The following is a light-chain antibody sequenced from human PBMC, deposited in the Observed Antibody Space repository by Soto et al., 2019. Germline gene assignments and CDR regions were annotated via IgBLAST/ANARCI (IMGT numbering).Light chain of an antibody. CDR2: DVS. CDR3: SSYTSSSTLV. J-gene: IGLJ1*01. CDR1: SSDFGGYNY. Sequence: QSVLTQPASVSGSPGQSITISCTGTSSDFGGYNYVSWYQQHPGKAPKLMIYDVSNRPSGVSNRFSGSKSGNTASLTISGLQAEDEADYYCSSYTSSSTLVFGTGTKVTVL. V-gene: IGLV2-14*01.